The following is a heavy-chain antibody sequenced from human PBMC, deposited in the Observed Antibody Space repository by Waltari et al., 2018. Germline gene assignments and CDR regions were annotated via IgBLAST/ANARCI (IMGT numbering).Heavy chain of an antibody. Sequence: EVQLVESGGGLIQPGGSLRLSCAASGFTVSSNYMSWVRQAPGKGLEWVSVIYSGGSTYYADSVKGRFTISRDKSKNTRYLQMNSLRAEDTAVYYCARARTDIAALDYWGQGTLVTVSS. D-gene: IGHD6-13*01. V-gene: IGHV3-53*01. CDR3: ARARTDIAALDY. CDR2: IYSGGST. CDR1: GFTVSSNY. J-gene: IGHJ4*02.